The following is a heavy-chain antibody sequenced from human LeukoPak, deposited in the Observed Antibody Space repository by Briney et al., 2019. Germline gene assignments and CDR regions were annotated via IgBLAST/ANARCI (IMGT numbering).Heavy chain of an antibody. D-gene: IGHD6-19*01. Sequence: PSETLSLTCAVYGGSFSGYYWSWIRQPPGKGLEWIGEINHSGSTNYNPSLKSRVTISVDTSKNQFSLKLSSVTAADTAVYYCARVSESSGWYGPSWFDPWGQGTLVTVSS. V-gene: IGHV4-34*01. CDR1: GGSFSGYY. CDR3: ARVSESSGWYGPSWFDP. CDR2: INHSGST. J-gene: IGHJ5*02.